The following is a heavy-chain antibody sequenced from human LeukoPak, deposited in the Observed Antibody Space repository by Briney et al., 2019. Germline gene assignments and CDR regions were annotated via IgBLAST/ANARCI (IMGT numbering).Heavy chain of an antibody. CDR3: ARGGPAGVATNDY. CDR2: INSDGSST. V-gene: IGHV3-74*01. D-gene: IGHD5-24*01. Sequence: GGSLRLSCAASGFTFSSYWMHWVRQAPGKGLVWVSRINSDGSSTSYADSVKGRFTISRDNAKNTLYLQMNSLRADDTAVYYCARGGPAGVATNDYWGQGALVTVSS. J-gene: IGHJ4*02. CDR1: GFTFSSYW.